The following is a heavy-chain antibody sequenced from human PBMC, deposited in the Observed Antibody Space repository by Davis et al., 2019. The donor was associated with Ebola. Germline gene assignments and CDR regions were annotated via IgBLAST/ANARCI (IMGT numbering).Heavy chain of an antibody. V-gene: IGHV3-30*04. CDR1: GFTFSSYA. J-gene: IGHJ6*04. CDR3: AKGSVTIFGVAPDYYGMDV. D-gene: IGHD3-3*01. Sequence: GESLKISCAASGFTFSSYAMNWVRQAPGKGLEWVAVISYDGVTKYYADSVKGRFTISRDNSKNTLYLQMNSLRAEDTAVYYCAKGSVTIFGVAPDYYGMDVWGKGTTVTVSS. CDR2: ISYDGVTK.